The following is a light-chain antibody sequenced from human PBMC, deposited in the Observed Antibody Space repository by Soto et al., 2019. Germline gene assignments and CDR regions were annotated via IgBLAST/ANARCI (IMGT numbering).Light chain of an antibody. Sequence: EIVLTQSPGTLSLSPGERATLSCRARQTITPTFLAWYQQKPGQAPRLLIYGASSRATGIPDRFSGSGSGTDFTLTISRLEPEDFAVYYCQQYDSSPKTFGQGTKVDIK. V-gene: IGKV3-20*01. CDR1: QTITPTF. CDR2: GAS. CDR3: QQYDSSPKT. J-gene: IGKJ1*01.